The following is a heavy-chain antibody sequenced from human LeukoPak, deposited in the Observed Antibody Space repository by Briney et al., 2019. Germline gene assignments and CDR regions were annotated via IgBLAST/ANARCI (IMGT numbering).Heavy chain of an antibody. CDR2: ISSSSSYI. CDR3: AREGYDFWSGYSFYFDY. D-gene: IGHD3-3*01. V-gene: IGHV3-21*01. J-gene: IGHJ4*02. Sequence: PGGSLRLSCAASGFTFSSYSMNWVRQAPGKGLEWVSSISSSSSYIYYADSVKGRFTISRDNAKNSLYLQMNSLRAEDTAVYYCAREGYDFWSGYSFYFDYWGQGTLVTVSS. CDR1: GFTFSSYS.